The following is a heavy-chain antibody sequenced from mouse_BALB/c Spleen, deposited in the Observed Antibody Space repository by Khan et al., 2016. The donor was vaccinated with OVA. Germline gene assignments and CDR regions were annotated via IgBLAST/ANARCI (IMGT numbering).Heavy chain of an antibody. CDR2: ISYSGNT. CDR3: ARIDGGDFDY. D-gene: IGHD2-3*01. Sequence: EVQLQESGPGLVKPSQSLSLTCTVTGYSITSDYAWNWIRQFPGNKLEWMGYISYSGNTKYNPSLKSRISIPRATSKNQFFLQLKSVTTEDTATYYCARIDGGDFDYWGQGTTLTVSS. V-gene: IGHV3-2*02. CDR1: GYSITSDYA. J-gene: IGHJ2*01.